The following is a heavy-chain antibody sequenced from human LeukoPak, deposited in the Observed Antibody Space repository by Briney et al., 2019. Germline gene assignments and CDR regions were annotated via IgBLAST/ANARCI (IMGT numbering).Heavy chain of an antibody. CDR2: INAGNGNT. J-gene: IGHJ4*02. Sequence: ASVKVSCKASGYTFTSYAMHWVRQAPGQRLEWMGWINAGNGNTKYSQKFQGRVTITRDTSASTAYMELSSLRSEDTAVYYCARGPPIAVAGIIDYWGQGTLVTVSS. CDR3: ARGPPIAVAGIIDY. V-gene: IGHV1-3*01. D-gene: IGHD6-19*01. CDR1: GYTFTSYA.